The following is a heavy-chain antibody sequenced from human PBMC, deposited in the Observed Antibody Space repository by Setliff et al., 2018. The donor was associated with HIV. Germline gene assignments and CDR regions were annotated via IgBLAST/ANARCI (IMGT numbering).Heavy chain of an antibody. D-gene: IGHD5-12*01. CDR3: AGGRDGYNYVAA. V-gene: IGHV4-39*07. CDR2: IYYSGST. J-gene: IGHJ5*02. Sequence: SETLSLTCTVSGGSIRATSYYWGWIRQPPGKGLEWIGSIYYSGSTNYNPSLKSRVTISVDTSKNQFSLKLSSVTAADTAVYYGAGGRDGYNYVAAWGQGTLVTVSS. CDR1: GGSIRATSYY.